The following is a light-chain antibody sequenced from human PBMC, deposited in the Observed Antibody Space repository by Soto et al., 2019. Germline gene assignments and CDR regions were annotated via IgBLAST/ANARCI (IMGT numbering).Light chain of an antibody. V-gene: IGKV1-6*01. J-gene: IGKJ1*01. CDR3: QQYNSYWT. Sequence: AIQMTQSPSSLPASVGDRVTITCRASQGIRNDLGWYQQKPGKAPKVLIYSTSSLQGGVPSRFSGSGSGTDFTLTISSLQPEDFATYYCQQYNSYWTFGQGTKVDIK. CDR1: QGIRND. CDR2: STS.